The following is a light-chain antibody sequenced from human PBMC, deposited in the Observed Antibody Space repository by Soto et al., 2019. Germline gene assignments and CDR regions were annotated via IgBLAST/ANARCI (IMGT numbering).Light chain of an antibody. V-gene: IGKV1-5*01. Sequence: DIQMTQSPSTLSASVGDRVTITCRASQSISSRLAWYQQKPGKAPNLLIYGASSLQSGVPSRFSGSGSGTEFTLTISSLQPDDFATYYCQQYKSYWTFGQGTKVDIK. J-gene: IGKJ1*01. CDR1: QSISSR. CDR3: QQYKSYWT. CDR2: GAS.